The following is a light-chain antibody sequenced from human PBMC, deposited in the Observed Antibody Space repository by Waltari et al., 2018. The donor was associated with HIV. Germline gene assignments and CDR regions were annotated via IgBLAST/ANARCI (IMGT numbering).Light chain of an antibody. CDR2: DVK. CDR3: CSYADKYTWV. J-gene: IGLJ3*02. CDR1: SSDVGGYHY. V-gene: IGLV2-11*01. Sequence: QSALTQPRSMSESPRPSVTISRTRTSSDVGGYHYVYWYQQHPGKAPKLMIVDVKKRPSGVPDRFSGSKSGNTASLTISGLQAEDEADYYCCSYADKYTWVFGGGTKLAVL.